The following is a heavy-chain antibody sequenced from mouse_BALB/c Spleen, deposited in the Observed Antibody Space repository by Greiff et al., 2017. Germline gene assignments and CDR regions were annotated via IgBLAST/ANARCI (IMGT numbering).Heavy chain of an antibody. D-gene: IGHD3-3*01. CDR2: ISSGGSYT. CDR3: ARGWDRAMDY. V-gene: IGHV5-9-3*01. CDR1: GFTFSSYA. J-gene: IGHJ4*01. Sequence: EVKLMESGGGLVKPGGSLKLSCAASGFTFSSYAMSWVRQTPEKRLEWVATISSGGSYTYYPDSVKGRFTISRDNAKNTLYLQMSSLRSEDTAMYYCARGWDRAMDYWGQGTSVTGSS.